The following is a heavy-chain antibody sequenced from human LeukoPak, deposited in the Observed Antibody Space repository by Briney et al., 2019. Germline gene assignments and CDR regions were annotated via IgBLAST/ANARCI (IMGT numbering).Heavy chain of an antibody. Sequence: PPGKSLRLSCAASGFTFSSYGMHWVRQAPGKGLEWVAAISYDGSNKYYADSVKGRFTISRDNSKNTLYLQMNSLRAEDTAVYYCAKFQNLAASSITDDFDYWGQGTLVTVSS. D-gene: IGHD2-15*01. J-gene: IGHJ4*02. CDR3: AKFQNLAASSITDDFDY. CDR1: GFTFSSYG. CDR2: ISYDGSNK. V-gene: IGHV3-30*18.